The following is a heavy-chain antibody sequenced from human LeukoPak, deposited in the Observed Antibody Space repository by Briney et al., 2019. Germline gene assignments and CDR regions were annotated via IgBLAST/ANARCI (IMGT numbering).Heavy chain of an antibody. CDR3: ASQLSPGIGYFDY. CDR2: IYHSGST. J-gene: IGHJ4*02. D-gene: IGHD2/OR15-2a*01. V-gene: IGHV4-30-2*01. CDR1: GGSISSGGYS. Sequence: SETLSLTCGVSGGSISSGGYSWSWIRQPPGKGLEWIGYIYHSGSTYYNASLKSRVTISVDRSKNQFSLKLSSVTAADTAVYYCASQLSPGIGYFDYWGQGTLVTVSS.